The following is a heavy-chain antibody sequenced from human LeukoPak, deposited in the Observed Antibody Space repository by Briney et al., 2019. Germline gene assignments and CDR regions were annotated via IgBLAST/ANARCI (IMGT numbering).Heavy chain of an antibody. Sequence: GGSLRLSCAASGFTFNSYEMNWVRQAPGKGLEWVSYISSSGSTIYYADSVKGRFTISRDNAKNSLYLQMNSLRVEDTAVYYCAKTLGYCSGGSCYSGVIDYWGQGTLVTVSS. V-gene: IGHV3-48*03. CDR2: ISSSGSTI. CDR3: AKTLGYCSGGSCYSGVIDY. J-gene: IGHJ4*02. D-gene: IGHD2-15*01. CDR1: GFTFNSYE.